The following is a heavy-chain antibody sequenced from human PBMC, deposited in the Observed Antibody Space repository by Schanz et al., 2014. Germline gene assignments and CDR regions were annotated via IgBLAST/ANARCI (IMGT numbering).Heavy chain of an antibody. CDR2: ISGSGGST. CDR3: ARDRRYCSGGSCLAFDY. D-gene: IGHD2-15*01. V-gene: IGHV3-23*04. J-gene: IGHJ4*02. Sequence: VQLVESGGGLVQPGGSLRLSCAASGFTFTTHSMTWVRQAPGKGLEWVSGISGSGGSTYYADSVKGRFTISRDNSKNTLYLQMNTLRAEDTAVYYCARDRRYCSGGSCLAFDYWGQGTLVTVSS. CDR1: GFTFTTHS.